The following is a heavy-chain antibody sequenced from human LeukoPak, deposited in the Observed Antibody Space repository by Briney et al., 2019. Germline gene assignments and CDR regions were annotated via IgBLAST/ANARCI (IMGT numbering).Heavy chain of an antibody. CDR2: ISSSSRYI. J-gene: IGHJ6*04. Sequence: GGSLRPSCAASGSTFSSYSMNSVRQHPGKGMEWVSSISSSSRYIYYADSVKGRFTISRDNAKNSLYLQMNSLRAEDTAVYYCAREGIAVAGTDYYGMDVWGKGTTVTVSS. CDR3: AREGIAVAGTDYYGMDV. D-gene: IGHD6-19*01. CDR1: GSTFSSYS. V-gene: IGHV3-21*01.